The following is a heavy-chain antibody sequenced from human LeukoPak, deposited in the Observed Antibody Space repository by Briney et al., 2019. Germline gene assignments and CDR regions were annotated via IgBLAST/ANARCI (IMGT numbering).Heavy chain of an antibody. CDR2: ISSSSSYT. V-gene: IGHV3-11*05. CDR1: GFTCSDYY. D-gene: IGHD6-13*01. Sequence: GGSLRLSCAASGFTCSDYYMSWIRQAPGKGLEWVSYISSSSSYTNYADSVKGRFTISRDNAKNSLYLQMNSLRAEDTAVYYCARDKSSSFYFDYWGQGTLVTVSS. CDR3: ARDKSSSFYFDY. J-gene: IGHJ4*02.